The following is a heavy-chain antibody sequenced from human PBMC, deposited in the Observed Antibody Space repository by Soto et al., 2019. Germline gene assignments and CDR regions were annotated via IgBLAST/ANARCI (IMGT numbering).Heavy chain of an antibody. D-gene: IGHD3-3*01. Sequence: EVQLVESGGGLVQPGGSLRLSCAASGFAFSNYWMSWLRQAPGKGLEWVANINQDGNEKYYVDSMKGRFTVSRDNAKKSLYLQMNSLRAEDTAVYYCASAPFGVVLVSQWFDPWGQGTLVTDSS. J-gene: IGHJ5*02. CDR3: ASAPFGVVLVSQWFDP. CDR1: GFAFSNYW. CDR2: INQDGNEK. V-gene: IGHV3-7*01.